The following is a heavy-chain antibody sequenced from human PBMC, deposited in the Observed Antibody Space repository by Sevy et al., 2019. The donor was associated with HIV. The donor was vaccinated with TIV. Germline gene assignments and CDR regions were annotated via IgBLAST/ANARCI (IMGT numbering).Heavy chain of an antibody. CDR2: ISSSSSYV. V-gene: IGHV3-21*06. Sequence: GGSLRLSCVASGFTFSSYNMNWVRQAPGKGLEWVSCISSSSSYVYHADSVKGRFTISRDNAKNSLYLQMNSLRAEDTAVYYCAKWDADRRWFFDYWGQGTLVTVSS. CDR1: GFTFSSYN. D-gene: IGHD1-26*01. CDR3: AKWDADRRWFFDY. J-gene: IGHJ4*02.